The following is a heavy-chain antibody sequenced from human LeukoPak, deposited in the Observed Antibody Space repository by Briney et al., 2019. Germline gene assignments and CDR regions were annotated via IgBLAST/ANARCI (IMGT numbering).Heavy chain of an antibody. D-gene: IGHD2-15*01. CDR2: INWNGVST. CDR1: GFTFDDYG. Sequence: PGGSLRLSCAASGFTFDDYGMSWVRQAPGRGLEWVSFINWNGVSTDYADSVKGRFTISRDNAKNSLYLQMSSLRVEDTALYYCAREDGFCSGGSCYSAWFDPWGQGTLVTVSS. V-gene: IGHV3-20*04. J-gene: IGHJ5*02. CDR3: AREDGFCSGGSCYSAWFDP.